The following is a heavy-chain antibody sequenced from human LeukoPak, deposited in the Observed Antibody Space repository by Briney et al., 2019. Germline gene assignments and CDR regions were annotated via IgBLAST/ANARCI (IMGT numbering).Heavy chain of an antibody. CDR1: GGSISSSSYY. D-gene: IGHD3-10*01. Sequence: SETLSLTCTVSGGSISSSSYYWGWIRQPPGKGLEWIGSIYYSGSTYYNPSLKSRVTIPVDTSKNQFSLKLSSVTAADTAVYYCARDEDYGSGSYYFDYWGQGTLVTVSS. CDR2: IYYSGST. J-gene: IGHJ4*02. V-gene: IGHV4-39*07. CDR3: ARDEDYGSGSYYFDY.